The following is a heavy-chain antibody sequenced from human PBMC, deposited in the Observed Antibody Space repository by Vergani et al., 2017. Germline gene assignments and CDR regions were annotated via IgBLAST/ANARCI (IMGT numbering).Heavy chain of an antibody. Sequence: QLQLHKSGPGLVKPSETLSLTCTVSGGSFNTYYWSWIRQSPGKGLEWIGYIYSTGSTNYNPSLNSRVTMSVDTSKNQFSLKLRSVTAADTAVYFCARVMYRDEASTGYRLEGMDIWGQGTTVTISS. J-gene: IGHJ6*02. CDR1: GGSFNTYY. V-gene: IGHV4-59*13. D-gene: IGHD3-9*01. CDR2: IYSTGST. CDR3: ARVMYRDEASTGYRLEGMDI.